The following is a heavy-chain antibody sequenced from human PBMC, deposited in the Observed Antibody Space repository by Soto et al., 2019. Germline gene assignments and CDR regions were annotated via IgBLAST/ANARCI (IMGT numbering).Heavy chain of an antibody. V-gene: IGHV1-69*13. CDR1: GGTFSSYA. CDR3: ASPASHSGWLQYTDAFDI. D-gene: IGHD5-12*01. J-gene: IGHJ3*02. CDR2: IIPIFGTA. Sequence: GASVKVSCKASGGTFSSYAISWVRQAPGQGLEWMGGIIPIFGTANYAQKFQGRVTITADESTSTAYMELSSLRSEDTAVYCCASPASHSGWLQYTDAFDIWGQGTMVTVSS.